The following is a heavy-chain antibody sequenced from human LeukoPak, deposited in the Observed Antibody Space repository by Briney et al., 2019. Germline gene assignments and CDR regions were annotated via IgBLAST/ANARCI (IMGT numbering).Heavy chain of an antibody. V-gene: IGHV3-33*01. Sequence: PGRSLRLSCAASGFTFSSHRMHWVRQAPCKGLEWVAVIWYDASNKYYADSVKCRFTVSRDNSKNTLYLQMNSLRAEDTAMYYCARNLRKYGSNSEYFDYWGQGTVVTVSS. CDR2: IWYDASNK. CDR1: GFTFSSHR. CDR3: ARNLRKYGSNSEYFDY. D-gene: IGHD4-23*01. J-gene: IGHJ4*02.